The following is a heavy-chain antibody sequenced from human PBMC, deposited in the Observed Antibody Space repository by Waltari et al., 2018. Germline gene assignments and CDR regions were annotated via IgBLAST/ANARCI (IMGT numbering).Heavy chain of an antibody. Sequence: QVQLVESGGGLVKPGGSLTLSCAASGFTFSGYYMTWIRQAPGKGLEGVSYISGSGNTRKDADSVKGRFTISRDKAKNSLFLQMTSLRADDTAVYYCARDVSGIGGRPLYMDVWGKGTTVTVSS. CDR2: ISGSGNTR. CDR1: GFTFSGYY. J-gene: IGHJ6*03. V-gene: IGHV3-11*04. D-gene: IGHD6-6*01. CDR3: ARDVSGIGGRPLYMDV.